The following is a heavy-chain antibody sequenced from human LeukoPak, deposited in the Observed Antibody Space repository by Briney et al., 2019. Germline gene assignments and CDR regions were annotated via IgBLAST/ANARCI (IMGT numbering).Heavy chain of an antibody. CDR1: GGSISSSNW. Sequence: PSETLSLTCAVSGGSISSSNWWSWVRQPPGKGLEWIGEIYHSGSTNYNPSLKSRVTISVDTSKNQFSLKLSSVTAADTAVYYCARGSNAGGWSHIFDYWGQGTLVTVSS. J-gene: IGHJ4*02. CDR2: IYHSGST. V-gene: IGHV4-4*02. CDR3: ARGSNAGGWSHIFDY. D-gene: IGHD6-19*01.